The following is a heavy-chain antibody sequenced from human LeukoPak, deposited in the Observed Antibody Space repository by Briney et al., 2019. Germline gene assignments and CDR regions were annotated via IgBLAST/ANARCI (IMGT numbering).Heavy chain of an antibody. J-gene: IGHJ4*02. V-gene: IGHV5-51*01. Sequence: GESLKISCKGFGYSFTNYWIAWVRQMPGKGLEWMGIIYPGDSHTKYSPSLQGQVTMSADKSITTAYLQWSSLKASDTAMYYCARPSSGWFRFDYWGQGTLVTVSS. CDR3: ARPSSGWFRFDY. D-gene: IGHD6-19*01. CDR2: IYPGDSHT. CDR1: GYSFTNYW.